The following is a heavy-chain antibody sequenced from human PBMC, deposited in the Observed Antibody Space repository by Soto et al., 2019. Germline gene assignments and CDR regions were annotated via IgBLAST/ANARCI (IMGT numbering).Heavy chain of an antibody. J-gene: IGHJ6*03. CDR2: IYSGGST. CDR3: ARAAGGYSRQSYYYYYYMDV. V-gene: IGHV3-53*04. Sequence: EVQLVESGGGLVQPGGSLRLSCAASGFTVSSNYMSWVRQAPGKGLEWVSVIYSGGSTYYGDSVKGRFTISRHNSKNTLYLQMNSLRAEDTAVYDCARAAGGYSRQSYYYYYYMDVWGKGTTVTVCS. CDR1: GFTVSSNY. D-gene: IGHD5-18*01.